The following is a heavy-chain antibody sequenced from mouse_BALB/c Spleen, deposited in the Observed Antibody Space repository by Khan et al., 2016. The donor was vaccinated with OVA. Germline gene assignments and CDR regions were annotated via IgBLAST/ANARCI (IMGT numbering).Heavy chain of an antibody. CDR1: GYSFTGYF. CDR2: INPHTGET. J-gene: IGHJ2*01. Sequence: VRLQQSGPELVKPGASVKISCKASGYSFTGYFMNWVMQSHGKSLEWIGRINPHTGETFYNQKFKGKATLTVDESSSTAHMELRSLASEDSAVYYCTRIYRSDFDYWGQGTTLTVSS. D-gene: IGHD1-1*01. CDR3: TRIYRSDFDY. V-gene: IGHV1-20*02.